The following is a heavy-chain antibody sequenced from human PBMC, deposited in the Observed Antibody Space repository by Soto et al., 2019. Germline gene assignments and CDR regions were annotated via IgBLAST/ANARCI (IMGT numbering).Heavy chain of an antibody. V-gene: IGHV1-18*04. CDR2: INPYNGNT. CDR1: GYTFTNYG. Sequence: ASVKVSCKASGYTFTNYGIIWQRQAPGQGLEWMGWINPYNGNTNYAQRVQGRVTMTRDTSVTTAYMELSRLTSDDTAVYYCARDPRPPSGWLGFWEYGMDVWGQGTTVTVS. D-gene: IGHD3-3*01. CDR3: ARDPRPPSGWLGFWEYGMDV. J-gene: IGHJ6*02.